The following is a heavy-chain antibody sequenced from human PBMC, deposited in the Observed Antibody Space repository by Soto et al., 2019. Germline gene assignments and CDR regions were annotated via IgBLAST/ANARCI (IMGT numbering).Heavy chain of an antibody. CDR1: GGSISTYS. Sequence: SETLSLTCTVSGGSISTYSWSWIRQPPGKGLEWIGDISSGGTTNYNPSLKSRMTMSVDTSKNQFSLTLSSVTAADTALYYCAIVRTQGTPKNYYYYYMDVWGEGTTVTVSS. J-gene: IGHJ6*03. D-gene: IGHD3-10*01. V-gene: IGHV4-59*01. CDR3: AIVRTQGTPKNYYYYYMDV. CDR2: ISSGGTT.